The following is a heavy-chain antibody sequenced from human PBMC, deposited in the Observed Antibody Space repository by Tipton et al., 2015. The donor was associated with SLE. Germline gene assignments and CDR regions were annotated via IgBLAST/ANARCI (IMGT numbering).Heavy chain of an antibody. CDR2: IYYSGST. Sequence: TLSLTCTVSGGSISSHYWSWIRQPPGKGLEWIGYIYYSGSTNYNPSLKSRVTISVDTSKNQFSLKLSSVTAADTAVYYCARDYSGSYLDIWGQGTMVTVSS. CDR3: ARDYSGSYLDI. J-gene: IGHJ3*02. CDR1: GGSISSHY. D-gene: IGHD1-26*01. V-gene: IGHV4-59*11.